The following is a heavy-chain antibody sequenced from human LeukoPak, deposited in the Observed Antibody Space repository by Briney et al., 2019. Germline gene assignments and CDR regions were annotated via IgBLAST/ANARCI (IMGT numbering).Heavy chain of an antibody. CDR3: AKGLAAASGSRRDAFDI. CDR2: ISAGGDT. CDR1: GFTFSSYA. V-gene: IGHV3-23*01. J-gene: IGHJ3*02. Sequence: PGGSLRLSCAASGFTFSSYAMSWVRQAPGKGLEGVSGISAGGDTYDADSVKGRFTISRDNPKNKLYLQMNNLRAEDTAVYYCAKGLAAASGSRRDAFDIWGQGTMVTVSS. D-gene: IGHD1-26*01.